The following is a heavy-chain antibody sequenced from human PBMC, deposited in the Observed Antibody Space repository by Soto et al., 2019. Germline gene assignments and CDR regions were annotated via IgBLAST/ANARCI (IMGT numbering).Heavy chain of an antibody. J-gene: IGHJ2*01. CDR1: GYTFTSYD. D-gene: IGHD6-13*01. CDR2: MNPNSGNT. Sequence: QVQLVQSGAEVKKPGASVKVSCKASGYTFTSYDINWVRQATGQGLEWMGWMNPNSGNTGYAQKFQGRVTMTRNTSISTGYMELSSLRSEHTAVYYCAIAGQQLVRLYFDLWCRGTLVTVSS. V-gene: IGHV1-8*01. CDR3: AIAGQQLVRLYFDL.